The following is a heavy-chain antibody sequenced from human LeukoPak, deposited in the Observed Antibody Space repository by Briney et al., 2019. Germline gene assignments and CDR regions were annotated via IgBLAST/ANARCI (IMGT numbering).Heavy chain of an antibody. V-gene: IGHV1-8*02. J-gene: IGHJ6*03. CDR1: GYTFTSYG. D-gene: IGHD2-15*01. Sequence: GASVKVSCKASGYTFTSYGISWVRQAPGQGLEWMGWMNPNSGNTGYAQKFQGRVTMTRNTSISTAYMELSSLRSEDTAVYYCARGSRGYCSGGSCYFYYYYYMDVWGKGTTVTVSS. CDR2: MNPNSGNT. CDR3: ARGSRGYCSGGSCYFYYYYYMDV.